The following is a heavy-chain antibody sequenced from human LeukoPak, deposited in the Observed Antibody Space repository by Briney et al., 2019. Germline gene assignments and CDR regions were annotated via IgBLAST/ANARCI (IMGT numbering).Heavy chain of an antibody. CDR2: INHSGST. CDR1: GGSFSGYY. V-gene: IGHV4-34*01. CDR3: ARRLTMVRGVYYYGMDV. J-gene: IGHJ6*04. D-gene: IGHD3-10*01. Sequence: SETLSLTCAVYGGSFSGYYWSWIRQPPGKGLEWIGEINHSGSTNYNPSLKSRVTISVDTSRNQFSLKLSSVTAADTAVYYCARRLTMVRGVYYYGMDVWGKGTTVTVSS.